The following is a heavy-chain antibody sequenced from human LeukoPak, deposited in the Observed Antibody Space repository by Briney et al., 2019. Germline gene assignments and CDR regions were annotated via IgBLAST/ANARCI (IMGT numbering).Heavy chain of an antibody. Sequence: ASVKVSCKVSVYTLTELSMHWVRQARGKGLEWMGGFDPEDGETIYAQKFQGRVTITEDTSTDTAYMELSSLRSEDTAVYYCATGPIWFGELLDYWGQGTLVTVSS. CDR2: FDPEDGET. J-gene: IGHJ4*02. CDR1: VYTLTELS. V-gene: IGHV1-24*01. D-gene: IGHD3-10*01. CDR3: ATGPIWFGELLDY.